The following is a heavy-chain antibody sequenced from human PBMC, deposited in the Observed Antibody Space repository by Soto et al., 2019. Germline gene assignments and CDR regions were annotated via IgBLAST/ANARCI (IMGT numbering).Heavy chain of an antibody. V-gene: IGHV4-34*01. J-gene: IGHJ6*02. CDR2: INHSGST. CDR1: GGSFSGYY. D-gene: IGHD6-13*01. Sequence: QVQLQQWGAGLLKPSETLFLTCAVYGGSFSGYYWSWIRQPPGKGLEWIGEINHSGSTNYNPSLKSRVTISVDTSKNQFSLKLSSVTAADTAVYYCARVSKAAAGIYYYYGMDVWGQGTTVTVSS. CDR3: ARVSKAAAGIYYYYGMDV.